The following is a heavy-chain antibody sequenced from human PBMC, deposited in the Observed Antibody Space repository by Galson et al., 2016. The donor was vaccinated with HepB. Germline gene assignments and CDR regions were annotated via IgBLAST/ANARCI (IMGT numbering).Heavy chain of an antibody. CDR3: ARGERGSYNSGYFDY. CDR2: ISSYSSTT. J-gene: IGHJ4*02. Sequence: SLRLSRAASGFTFSLYSMNWVRPAPGKGLEWVSYISSYSSTTHYADSVKGRFTISRDNAKNSLYLQMNSLRDEDTAVYYCARGERGSYNSGYFDYWGQGNLVTVSS. CDR1: GFTFSLYS. V-gene: IGHV3-48*02. D-gene: IGHD1-26*01.